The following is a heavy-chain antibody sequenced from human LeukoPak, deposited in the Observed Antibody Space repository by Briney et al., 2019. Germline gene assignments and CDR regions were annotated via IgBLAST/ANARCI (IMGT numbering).Heavy chain of an antibody. J-gene: IGHJ3*02. Sequence: ASVKVSCKASGYTFTSYDINWVRQATGQGLEWMGWMNPNSGNTGYAQKFQGRVTITRNASISTAYMELSSLRSEDTAVYYCARLNSYVAFDIWGQGTMVTVSS. V-gene: IGHV1-8*03. CDR1: GYTFTSYD. CDR2: MNPNSGNT. CDR3: ARLNSYVAFDI. D-gene: IGHD5-18*01.